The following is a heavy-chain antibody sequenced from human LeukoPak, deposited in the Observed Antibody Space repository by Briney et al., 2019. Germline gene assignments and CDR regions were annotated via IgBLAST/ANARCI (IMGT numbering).Heavy chain of an antibody. CDR3: ARDTDYYDSSGYFLD. CDR1: GYTFTSYG. V-gene: IGHV1-18*01. J-gene: IGHJ4*02. CDR2: ISAYNGNT. Sequence: ASVKVSCKASGYTFTSYGISWVRQAPGQGLEWMGWISAYNGNTNYAQKLQGRVTMTTDTSTSTAYVELRSLRSDDTAVYYCARDTDYYDSSGYFLDWGQGTLVTVSS. D-gene: IGHD3-22*01.